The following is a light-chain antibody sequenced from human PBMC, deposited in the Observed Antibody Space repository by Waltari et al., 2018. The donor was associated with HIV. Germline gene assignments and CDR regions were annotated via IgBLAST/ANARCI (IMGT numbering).Light chain of an antibody. CDR1: RSDAGGYTY. CDR2: EVS. Sequence: QSALTQPASVSGSPGQSITSSCTGTRSDAGGYTYVSWYQQHPGKAPKLMISEVSNRPSGVTNRFSGSKSGNTASLTISGLQVEDEADYYCSSYTSSSTLYVFGTGTKVTVL. V-gene: IGLV2-14*01. J-gene: IGLJ1*01. CDR3: SSYTSSSTLYV.